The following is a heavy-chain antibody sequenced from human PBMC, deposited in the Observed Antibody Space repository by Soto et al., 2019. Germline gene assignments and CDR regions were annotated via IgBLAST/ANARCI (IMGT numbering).Heavy chain of an antibody. J-gene: IGHJ4*02. V-gene: IGHV3-64*02. Sequence: EVQLVESGAGLVQPGGSLRLSCAASGFTFSSYNIHWIRQAPGKGLEFVSAISRGGDRTSYADSVKGRFIITRDNSKYTVWLQMGSLRTEDMAVYYCARARCSSCQCYYLDYWGQGALVTVSS. CDR1: GFTFSSYN. D-gene: IGHD2-2*01. CDR2: ISRGGDRT. CDR3: ARARCSSCQCYYLDY.